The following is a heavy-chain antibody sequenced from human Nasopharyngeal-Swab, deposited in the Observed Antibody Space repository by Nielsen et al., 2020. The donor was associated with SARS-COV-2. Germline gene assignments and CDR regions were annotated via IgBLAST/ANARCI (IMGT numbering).Heavy chain of an antibody. J-gene: IGHJ3*02. Sequence: LETLSLTCTVSGYSISSGYYWGWIRQPPGKGLEWIGSIYHSGSTYYSPSLKSRVTISVDTSKNQFSLKLSSVTAADTAVYYCGREYYYESTGYLYAFDIWGQGTLVTVSS. CDR2: IYHSGST. CDR3: GREYYYESTGYLYAFDI. D-gene: IGHD3-22*01. CDR1: GYSISSGYY. V-gene: IGHV4-38-2*02.